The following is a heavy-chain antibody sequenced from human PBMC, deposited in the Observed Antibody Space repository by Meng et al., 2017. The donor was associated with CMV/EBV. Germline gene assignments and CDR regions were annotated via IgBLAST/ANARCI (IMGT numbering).Heavy chain of an antibody. CDR2: ISSSGSTM. CDR3: ARVFGYDFWSGYFDY. J-gene: IGHJ4*02. V-gene: IGHV3-11*01. CDR1: GFTFSDYY. D-gene: IGHD3-3*01. Sequence: GESLKISCAASGFTFSDYYMSWIRQAPGKGLEWVSYISSSGSTMYYADSVKGRFTISRDNAKNSLYLQMNSLRAEDTAVYYCARVFGYDFWSGYFDYWGQGTLVTVSS.